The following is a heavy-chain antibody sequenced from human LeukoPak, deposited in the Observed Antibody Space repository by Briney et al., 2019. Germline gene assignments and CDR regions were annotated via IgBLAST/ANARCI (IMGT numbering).Heavy chain of an antibody. CDR1: GASISSYY. V-gene: IGHV4-4*07. CDR3: ARHGGGSYYDY. D-gene: IGHD1-26*01. J-gene: IGHJ4*02. CDR2: IYTSGST. Sequence: PSETLSLTCTVSGASISSYYWSWIRQPAGKGLEWIGRIYTSGSTTYSPSLKGRVTISVDTSKNQFSLKLSSVTAADTAVYYCARHGGGSYYDYWGQGTLVTVSS.